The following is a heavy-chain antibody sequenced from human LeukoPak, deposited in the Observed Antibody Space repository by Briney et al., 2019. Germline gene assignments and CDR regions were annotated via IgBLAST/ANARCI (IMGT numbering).Heavy chain of an antibody. D-gene: IGHD2/OR15-2a*01. CDR3: ARLDYYYFDY. CDR2: IYHSGST. J-gene: IGHJ4*02. Sequence: PSETLSLTCAVSGGSISSGGYSWSWIRQPPGKGQEWIGYIYHSGSTYYNPSLKSRVTISVDRSKNQFSLKLSSVTAADTAVYYCARLDYYYFDYWGQGTLVTVSS. V-gene: IGHV4-30-2*01. CDR1: GGSISSGGYS.